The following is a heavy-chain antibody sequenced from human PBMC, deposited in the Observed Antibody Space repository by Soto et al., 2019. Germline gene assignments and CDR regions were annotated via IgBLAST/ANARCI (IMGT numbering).Heavy chain of an antibody. CDR2: IIPMFGTA. D-gene: IGHD5-18*01. V-gene: IGHV1-69*05. J-gene: IGHJ4*02. CDR3: ASGIQLWLRRINNGYSG. Sequence: QVQLVQSGAEVKKPESSVKVSCKAPGGTFSTYAISWVRQAPGQGLEWMGGIIPMFGTANYAQRFQDRVTXTXXESTNTVYMELSSLRSEDTAVYFCASGIQLWLRRINNGYSGWGQGPLVTVSS. CDR1: GGTFSTYA.